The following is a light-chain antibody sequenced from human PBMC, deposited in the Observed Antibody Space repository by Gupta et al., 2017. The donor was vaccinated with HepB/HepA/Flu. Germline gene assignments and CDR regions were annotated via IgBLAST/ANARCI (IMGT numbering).Light chain of an antibody. J-gene: IGKJ4*01. CDR3: QQYKNWPPLT. CDR1: QSVRSN. CDR2: GAS. Sequence: EIVMTQSPATLSVSPGERATLSCRASQSVRSNLAWYQQKPGQAPRLLIYGASTRDTGIPARFSGSGCGKELTLTISSRQSEDFAGYYCQQYKNWPPLTFGGGTKVEIK. V-gene: IGKV3-15*01.